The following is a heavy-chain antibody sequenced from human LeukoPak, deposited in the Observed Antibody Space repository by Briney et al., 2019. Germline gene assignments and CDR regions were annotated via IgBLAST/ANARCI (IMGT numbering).Heavy chain of an antibody. J-gene: IGHJ5*02. CDR1: GGSISSYY. D-gene: IGHD4-17*01. CDR2: IYHSGST. V-gene: IGHV4-38-2*02. CDR3: ARPRGDYGFRWFDP. Sequence: SETLSLTCTVSGGSISSYYWGWIRQPPGKGLEWIGSIYHSGSTYYNPSLKSRVTISVDTSKNQFSLKLSSVTAADTAVYYCARPRGDYGFRWFDPWGQGTLVTVSS.